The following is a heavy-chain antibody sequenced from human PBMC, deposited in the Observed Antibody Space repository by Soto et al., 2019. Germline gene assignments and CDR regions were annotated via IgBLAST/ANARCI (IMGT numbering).Heavy chain of an antibody. V-gene: IGHV4-34*01. CDR1: GGSFSGYY. D-gene: IGHD2-15*01. Sequence: SETLSLTCAVYGGSFSGYYWSWIRQPPGKGLEWIGEINHSGSTNYNPSLKSRVTISVDTSKNQFPLKLSSVTAADTAVYYCARGVVVAATGGWFDPWGQGTLVTVSS. CDR2: INHSGST. CDR3: ARGVVVAATGGWFDP. J-gene: IGHJ5*02.